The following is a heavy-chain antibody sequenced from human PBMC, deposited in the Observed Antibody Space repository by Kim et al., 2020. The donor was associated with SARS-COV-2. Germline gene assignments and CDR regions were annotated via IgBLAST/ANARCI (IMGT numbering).Heavy chain of an antibody. CDR2: TNTFGDST. CDR3: ARRRGITGTLWHAYHMDV. V-gene: IGHV3-21*01. CDR1: DSTFTTFI. Sequence: GGSLRLSCVASDSTFTTFIMNWVRQAPGKGLEWVSSTNTFGDSTNYAASVQGRFTISRDNARNSLFLQMDSLRAEDTAIYYCARRRGITGTLWHAYHMDV. D-gene: IGHD1-7*01. J-gene: IGHJ6*03.